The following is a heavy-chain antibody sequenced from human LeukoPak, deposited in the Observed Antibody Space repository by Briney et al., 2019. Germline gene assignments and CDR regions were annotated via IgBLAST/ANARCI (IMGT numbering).Heavy chain of an antibody. J-gene: IGHJ6*03. D-gene: IGHD6-6*01. CDR1: GGTFSSYA. Sequence: SVKVSCKASGGTFSSYAISWVRQAPGQGLEWMGGIIPFFGTANYAQKFQGRVTITADKSTSTAYMELSSLRSEDTAVYYCAVYGIAARRRGVYYYYYMDVWGKGTTVTISS. V-gene: IGHV1-69*06. CDR2: IIPFFGTA. CDR3: AVYGIAARRRGVYYYYYMDV.